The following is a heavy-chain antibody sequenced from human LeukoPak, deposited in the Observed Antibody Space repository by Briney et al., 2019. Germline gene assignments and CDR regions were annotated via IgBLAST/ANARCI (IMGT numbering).Heavy chain of an antibody. V-gene: IGHV1-2*02. Sequence: ASVKVSCKASGYTFTGYYMHWVRQAPGQGLEWMGWINPNSGGTNYAQKFQGRVTMTRDTSISTAYMELSRLRSEDTAVYYCARQYGGNPFDAFDIWGQGTMVTVSS. D-gene: IGHD4-23*01. CDR3: ARQYGGNPFDAFDI. J-gene: IGHJ3*02. CDR1: GYTFTGYY. CDR2: INPNSGGT.